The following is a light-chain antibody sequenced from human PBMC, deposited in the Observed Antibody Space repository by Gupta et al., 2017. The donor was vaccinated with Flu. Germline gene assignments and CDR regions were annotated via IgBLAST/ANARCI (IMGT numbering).Light chain of an antibody. CDR1: QSVSSN. CDR2: GAS. V-gene: IGKV3-15*01. CDR3: QHNKNSPPYT. Sequence: EIVMTQSPATLSVSPGERATLSCRASQSVSSNLAWYKQKPGQAPRLLIYGASTRATGIPARFSGSGYGTEFTLTISSRQLEDFAVYSCQHNKNSPPYTFGQGTKLEIK. J-gene: IGKJ2*01.